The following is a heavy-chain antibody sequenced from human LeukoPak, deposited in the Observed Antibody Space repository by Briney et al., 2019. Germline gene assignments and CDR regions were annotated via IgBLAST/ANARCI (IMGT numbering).Heavy chain of an antibody. V-gene: IGHV3-15*01. CDR3: ATEGSSPKYFDF. Sequence: GSLSLSFAASGFPFSDVWMSWVRQAPGMGLEWIGRIRSKTHGGTTDYAAPVKGRFSISRDDSKNTLYLQMNSLETEDTAVYYCATEGSSPKYFDFWGQGTLVTVSS. J-gene: IGHJ4*02. D-gene: IGHD1-26*01. CDR1: GFPFSDVW. CDR2: IRSKTHGGTT.